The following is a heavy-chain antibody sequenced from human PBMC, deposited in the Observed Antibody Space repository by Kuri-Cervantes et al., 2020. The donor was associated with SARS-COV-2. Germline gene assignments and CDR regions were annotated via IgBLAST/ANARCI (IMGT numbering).Heavy chain of an antibody. J-gene: IGHJ6*03. Sequence: SVKVSCKASGYTFTTYGISWVRQAPGQGLEWMGGIIPMFGTVKYAQKFQGRLTVTADDSTSIAYMELSSLSSEDTAVYYCGRGRLRGVPNYYYYYMEVWGKGTTVTVSS. CDR3: GRGRLRGVPNYYYYYMEV. V-gene: IGHV1-69*13. CDR2: IIPMFGTV. CDR1: GYTFTTYG. D-gene: IGHD3-10*01.